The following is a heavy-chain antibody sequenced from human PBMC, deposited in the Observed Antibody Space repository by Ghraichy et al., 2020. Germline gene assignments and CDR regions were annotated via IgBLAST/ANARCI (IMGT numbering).Heavy chain of an antibody. CDR3: ARGRGLIVGANFDY. CDR2: IWYDGSNK. V-gene: IGHV3-33*01. D-gene: IGHD1-26*01. J-gene: IGHJ4*02. Sequence: GGSLRLSCAASGFTFSSYGMHWVRQAPGKGLEWVAVIWYDGSNKYYADSVKGRFTISRDNSKNTLYLQMNSLRAEDTAVYYCARGRGLIVGANFDYWGQGSLSTFSS. CDR1: GFTFSSYG.